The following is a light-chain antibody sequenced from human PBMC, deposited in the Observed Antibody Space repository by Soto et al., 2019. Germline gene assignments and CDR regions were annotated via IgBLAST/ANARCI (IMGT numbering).Light chain of an antibody. CDR1: QDISNY. Sequence: IWMTQSPSLLSASTGDRVTITCQASQDISNYLNWYQQKPGKAPKLLIYDASNLETGVPSRFSGSGSGTEFTFTISSLQPEDIATYYCQQYDNLPLTFGGGTKVDI. CDR3: QQYDNLPLT. V-gene: IGKV1-33*01. J-gene: IGKJ4*01. CDR2: DAS.